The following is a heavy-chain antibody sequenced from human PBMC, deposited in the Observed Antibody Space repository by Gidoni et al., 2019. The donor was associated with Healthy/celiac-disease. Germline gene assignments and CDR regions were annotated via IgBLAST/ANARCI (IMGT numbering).Heavy chain of an antibody. CDR1: GYTFTSYD. J-gene: IGHJ6*02. D-gene: IGHD2-15*01. V-gene: IGHV1-8*01. CDR3: ASSPSDCSGGSCYPLVKSPKTYYYYYGMDV. Sequence: QVQLVQSGAEVKKPGASVKVSCKASGYTFTSYDINWVRQATGQGLEWMGWMNPNSGNTGYAQKFQGRVTMTRNTSISTAYMELSSLRSEDTAVYYCASSPSDCSGGSCYPLVKSPKTYYYYYGMDVWGQGTTVTVSS. CDR2: MNPNSGNT.